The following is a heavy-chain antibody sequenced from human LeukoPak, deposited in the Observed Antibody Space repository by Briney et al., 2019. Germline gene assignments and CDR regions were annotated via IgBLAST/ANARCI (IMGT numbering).Heavy chain of an antibody. CDR2: INPNSGGT. Sequence: WASVKVSCTASGYTFIDYYIHRVREAPGQGLEWLGWINPNSGGTNYAQKVQGRVNLIRETSINTAYVELSILRYDDMSLYYCGRSGSRETSYDDACDMGARDTMVTVSS. D-gene: IGHD3-16*01. V-gene: IGHV1-2*02. CDR1: GYTFIDYY. CDR3: GRSGSRETSYDDACDM. J-gene: IGHJ3*02.